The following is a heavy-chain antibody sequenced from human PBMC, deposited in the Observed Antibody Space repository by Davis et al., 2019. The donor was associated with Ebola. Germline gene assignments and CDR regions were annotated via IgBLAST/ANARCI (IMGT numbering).Heavy chain of an antibody. J-gene: IGHJ3*02. Sequence: ASVKVSCKASGYTFTGYFIHWVRQAPGQGLEWMGWINPNSGGTMYAQKFKGRVTMTRDTSISTAYMDLSRLRSADTAVYYCGRRGWDGIDIWGRGTMVTVSS. CDR1: GYTFTGYF. CDR3: GRRGWDGIDI. D-gene: IGHD1-26*01. V-gene: IGHV1-2*02. CDR2: INPNSGGT.